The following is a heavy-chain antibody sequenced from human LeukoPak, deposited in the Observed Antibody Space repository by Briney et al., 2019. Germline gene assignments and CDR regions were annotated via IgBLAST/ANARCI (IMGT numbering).Heavy chain of an antibody. CDR1: GFTFSSYA. V-gene: IGHV3-64*01. J-gene: IGHJ3*02. CDR3: ARIGEMATIAGAFDI. CDR2: ISSNGGST. Sequence: GGSLRLSCAASGFTFSSYAMHWVRQAPGKGLEYVSAISSNGGSTYYANSVKGRFTISRDNSKNTLYLQMGSLRVEDMAVYYCARIGEMATIAGAFDIWGQGAMVTVSP. D-gene: IGHD5-24*01.